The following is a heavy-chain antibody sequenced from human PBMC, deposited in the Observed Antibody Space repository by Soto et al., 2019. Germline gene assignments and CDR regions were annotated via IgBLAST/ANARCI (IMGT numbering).Heavy chain of an antibody. CDR2: IYYSGST. Sequence: SETLSLTCTVSGGSISSGGYYWGWIRQHPGKGLEWIGYIYYSGSTYYNPSLTSRVTISVDTSKNQFSLKLSSVTAADTAVYYCAIEFRPDDSRNSWFDPWGQGTLVTVSS. V-gene: IGHV4-31*03. CDR1: GGSISSGGYY. D-gene: IGHD3-22*01. J-gene: IGHJ5*02. CDR3: AIEFRPDDSRNSWFDP.